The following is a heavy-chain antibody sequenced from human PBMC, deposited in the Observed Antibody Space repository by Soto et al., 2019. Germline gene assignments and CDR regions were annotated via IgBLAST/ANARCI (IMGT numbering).Heavy chain of an antibody. CDR2: VYYRGNT. Sequence: SETLSLTCSVSGGSISSSSYYWGWIRQPPGKGLEWIGNVYYRGNTYYNPSLKSRVTISVDASKNRFSLRLSSVTAADTAVYYCARLVVLAANHGKEVRIYYYYYGMDVWGQGTTVTVSS. CDR1: GGSISSSSYY. CDR3: ARLVVLAANHGKEVRIYYYYYGMDV. D-gene: IGHD2-21*02. V-gene: IGHV4-39*01. J-gene: IGHJ6*02.